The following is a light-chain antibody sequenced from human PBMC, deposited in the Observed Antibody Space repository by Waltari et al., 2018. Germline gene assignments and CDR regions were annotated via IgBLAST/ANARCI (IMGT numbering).Light chain of an antibody. V-gene: IGKV3-20*01. J-gene: IGKJ4*01. CDR2: GAS. CDR3: QQYGGSLT. Sequence: DIVLTQSPGTLSLSPGVGATLSCRASQSITNNFLAWYQQKPGQAPRLLIFGASSRATDIPDRFSGSGSETDFTLTISRLEPEDFAVYYCQQYGGSLTFGGGTKVEIK. CDR1: QSITNNF.